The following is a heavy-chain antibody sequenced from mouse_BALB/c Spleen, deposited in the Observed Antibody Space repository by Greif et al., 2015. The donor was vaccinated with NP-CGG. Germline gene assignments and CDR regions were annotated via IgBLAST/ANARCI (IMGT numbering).Heavy chain of an antibody. CDR1: GFNIKDTY. Sequence: VQLQQSGAELVKPGASVKLSCTASGFNIKDTYMHWVKQRPEQGLEWIGRIDPANGNTKYDPKFQGKATITADTSSNTAYLQLSSLTSEDTAVYYCASTVVEHYYFDYWGQGTTLTVSS. CDR2: IDPANGNT. CDR3: ASTVVEHYYFDY. D-gene: IGHD1-1*01. V-gene: IGHV14-3*02. J-gene: IGHJ2*01.